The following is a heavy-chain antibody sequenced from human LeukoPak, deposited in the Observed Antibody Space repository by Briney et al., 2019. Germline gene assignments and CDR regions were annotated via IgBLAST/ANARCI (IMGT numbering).Heavy chain of an antibody. CDR3: TTDLGLTMIRGVIVY. D-gene: IGHD3-10*01. J-gene: IGHJ4*02. CDR1: GFTFTNAW. CDR2: IKRKGDGETT. V-gene: IGHV3-15*01. Sequence: GGSLRLSCAASGFTFTNAWMTWVRQAPGKGLEWVGSIKRKGDGETTDYAAPVKGRFSMSRDDSKATMYLQMYSLEAEDTAVYYCTTDLGLTMIRGVIVYWGQGALVTVSS.